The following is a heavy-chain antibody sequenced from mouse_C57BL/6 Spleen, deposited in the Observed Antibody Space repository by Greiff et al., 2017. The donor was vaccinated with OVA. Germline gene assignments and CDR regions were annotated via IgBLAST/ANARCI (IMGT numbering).Heavy chain of an antibody. CDR3: ARGGYDGYPYWYFDV. V-gene: IGHV14-2*01. J-gene: IGHJ1*03. CDR1: GFNIKDYY. CDR2: IDPEDGET. Sequence: EVHLVESGAELVKPGASVKLSCTASGFNIKDYYMHWVKQRTEQGLEWIGRIDPEDGETKYAPKFQGKATITADTSSNTAYLQLSSLTSEDTAVYYCARGGYDGYPYWYFDVWGTGTTVTVSS. D-gene: IGHD2-3*01.